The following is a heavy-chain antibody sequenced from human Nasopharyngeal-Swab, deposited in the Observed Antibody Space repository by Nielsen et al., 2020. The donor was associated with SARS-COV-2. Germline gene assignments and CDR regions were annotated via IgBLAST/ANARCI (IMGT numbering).Heavy chain of an antibody. V-gene: IGHV4-39*01. CDR1: GGSISSSSYY. Sequence: SETLSLTCTVSGGSISSSSYYWGWIRQPPGKGLEWIGSIYYSGSTYYNPFLKSRVTISVDTSKNQFSLKLSSVTAADTAVYYCATPRYYYGSGSYGGMDVWGQGTTVTVSS. D-gene: IGHD3-10*01. CDR2: IYYSGST. CDR3: ATPRYYYGSGSYGGMDV. J-gene: IGHJ6*02.